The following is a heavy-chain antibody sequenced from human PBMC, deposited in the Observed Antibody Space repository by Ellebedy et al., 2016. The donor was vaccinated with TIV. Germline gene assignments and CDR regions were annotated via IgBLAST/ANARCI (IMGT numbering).Heavy chain of an antibody. CDR1: GYTFTSYD. J-gene: IGHJ5*02. CDR3: ARDSIVVVTGFDP. V-gene: IGHV1-8*01. D-gene: IGHD2-21*02. CDR2: MNPNSGNT. Sequence: ASVKVSXXASGYTFTSYDINWVRQATGQGLEWMGWMNPNSGNTGYAQKFQGRVTMTRNTSISTAYMELSSLRSEDTAVYYCARDSIVVVTGFDPWGQGTLVTVSS.